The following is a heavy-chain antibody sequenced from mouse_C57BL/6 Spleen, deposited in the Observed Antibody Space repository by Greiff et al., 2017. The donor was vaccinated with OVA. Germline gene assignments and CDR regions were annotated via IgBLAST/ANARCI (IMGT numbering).Heavy chain of an antibody. V-gene: IGHV10-1*01. D-gene: IGHD1-1*01. J-gene: IGHJ4*01. CDR1: GFSFNTYA. Sequence: EAGGGLVQPKGSLKLSCAASGFSFNTYAMNWVRQAPGKGLEWVARIRSKSNNYATYYADSVKDRFTISRDDSESMLYLQMNNLKTEDTAMYYCVRITTSYAMDYWGQGTSVTVSS. CDR2: IRSKSNNYAT. CDR3: VRITTSYAMDY.